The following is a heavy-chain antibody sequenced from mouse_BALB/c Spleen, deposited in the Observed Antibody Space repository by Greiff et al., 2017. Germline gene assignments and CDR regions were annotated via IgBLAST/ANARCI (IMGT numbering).Heavy chain of an antibody. CDR2: ISSGGSFT. V-gene: IGHV5-6*01. J-gene: IGHJ2*01. CDR1: GFTFSSSG. D-gene: IGHD2-4*01. Sequence: EVKVVESGGDLVKPGGSLKLSCAASGFTFSSSGMSWVRQTPDKRLEWVATISSGGSFTYYPDSVKGRFTISRDNAKNTLYLQMSSLKSEDTAMYYCARLAMITTYFDYWGQGTTLTVSS. CDR3: ARLAMITTYFDY.